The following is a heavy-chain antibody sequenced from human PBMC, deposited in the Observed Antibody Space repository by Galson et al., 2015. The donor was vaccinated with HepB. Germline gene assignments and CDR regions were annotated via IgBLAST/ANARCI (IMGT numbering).Heavy chain of an antibody. J-gene: IGHJ4*02. D-gene: IGHD3-10*01. CDR2: ISRSGTII. Sequence: SLRLSCAASGFTFTSYNMNWVRQRPGKGLEWVAHISRSGTIIYYAGSVKGRFTVSRDNAKNSLYLQVTSLRDEDTAVYHCSSELFGRLGYWGQGTLVTVSS. V-gene: IGHV3-48*02. CDR3: SSELFGRLGY. CDR1: GFTFTSYN.